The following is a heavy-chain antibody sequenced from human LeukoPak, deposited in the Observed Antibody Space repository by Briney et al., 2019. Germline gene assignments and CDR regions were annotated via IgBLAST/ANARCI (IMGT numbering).Heavy chain of an antibody. J-gene: IGHJ5*02. CDR1: GFTFSSYG. CDR2: ISGSGGST. CDR3: ARRRMVRGVHWFDR. D-gene: IGHD3-10*01. V-gene: IGHV3-23*01. Sequence: GGSLRLSCAASGFTFSSYGMSWVRQAPGKGLEWVSAISGSGGSTYYADSVKGRFTISRDNAKNSMYLQMNSLRAEDTAVYYCARRRMVRGVHWFDRWGQGTLVTVSS.